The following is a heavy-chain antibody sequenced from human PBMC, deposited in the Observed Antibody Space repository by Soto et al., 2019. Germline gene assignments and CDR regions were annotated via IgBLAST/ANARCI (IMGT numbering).Heavy chain of an antibody. Sequence: HPGGSLRLSCAASGFTFSHFAVSWVRQAPGKGLEWVSSISGTGDSTYYADSVKGRFSISRDNSKNTLYLQMNSLRAEDTAVYYCAKERRDCSSTTCYFGFGPWGQGTLVTVSS. CDR2: ISGTGDST. J-gene: IGHJ5*02. D-gene: IGHD2-2*01. V-gene: IGHV3-23*01. CDR3: AKERRDCSSTTCYFGFGP. CDR1: GFTFSHFA.